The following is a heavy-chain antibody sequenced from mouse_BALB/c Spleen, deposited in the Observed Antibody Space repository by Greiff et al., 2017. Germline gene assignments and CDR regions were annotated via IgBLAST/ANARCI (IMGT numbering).Heavy chain of an antibody. CDR2: IWSGGST. D-gene: IGHD1-1*01. Sequence: QVQLKESGPGLVQPSQSLSITCTVSGFSLTSYGVHWVRQSPGKGLEWLGVIWSGGSTDYNAAFISRLSISKDNSKSQVFFKMNSLQANDTAIYYCARNNYGSSYFDYWGQGTTRTVSS. CDR1: GFSLTSYG. V-gene: IGHV2-2*02. J-gene: IGHJ2*01. CDR3: ARNNYGSSYFDY.